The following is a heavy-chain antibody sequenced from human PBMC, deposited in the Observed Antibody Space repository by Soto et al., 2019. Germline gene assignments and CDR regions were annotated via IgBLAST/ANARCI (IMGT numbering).Heavy chain of an antibody. CDR2: INHSGST. CDR1: GGSISSYY. D-gene: IGHD2-8*02. J-gene: IGHJ4*02. V-gene: IGHV4-34*01. Sequence: SETLSLTCTVSGGSISSYYWTWILQPPGTGLEWIGEINHSGSTNYNPSLKSRVTISVDTSKNQFSLKLTSVTAADTAVYYCARDEITGLFDYWGQGTLVTVSS. CDR3: ARDEITGLFDY.